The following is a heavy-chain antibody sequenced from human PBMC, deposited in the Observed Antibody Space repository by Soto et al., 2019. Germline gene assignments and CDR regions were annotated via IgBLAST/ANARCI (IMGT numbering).Heavy chain of an antibody. CDR2: ISYDGSNK. J-gene: IGHJ6*02. V-gene: IGHV3-30*18. CDR1: GFTFSSYG. CDR3: AKDHSNQNYYYYGMDV. Sequence: GGSLRLSCAASGFTFSSYGMHWVRQAPGKGLEWVAVISYDGSNKYYADSVKGRFTISRDNSKNTLYLQMNSLRAEDTAVYYCAKDHSNQNYYYYGMDVWGQGTTVTVS.